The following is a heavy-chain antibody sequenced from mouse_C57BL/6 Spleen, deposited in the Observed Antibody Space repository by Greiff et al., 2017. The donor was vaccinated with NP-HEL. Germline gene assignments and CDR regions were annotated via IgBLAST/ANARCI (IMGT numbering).Heavy chain of an antibody. CDR3: TDYYGSSPFAY. D-gene: IGHD1-1*01. V-gene: IGHV14-4*01. CDR2: IDPENGDT. J-gene: IGHJ3*01. Sequence: VQLQQSGAELVRPGASVKLSCTASGFNIKDDYMHWVKQRPEQGLEWIGWIDPENGDTEYASKFQGKAPITADTSSNTAYLQLSSLTSEDTAVYYWTDYYGSSPFAYWGQGTLVTVSA. CDR1: GFNIKDDY.